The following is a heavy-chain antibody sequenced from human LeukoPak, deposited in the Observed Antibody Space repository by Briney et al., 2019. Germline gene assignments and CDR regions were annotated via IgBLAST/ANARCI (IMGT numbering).Heavy chain of an antibody. Sequence: PSETLSLTCVVSGYSISSGNYWGWIRQSPGKGLEWIESIYHSGSTYYNPSLKSRVTISVDTSKNQFSLKLNPVTAADTAVYYCARARVGAALFDYWGQGTLVTVSS. V-gene: IGHV4-38-2*01. CDR2: IYHSGST. D-gene: IGHD1-26*01. CDR3: ARARVGAALFDY. J-gene: IGHJ4*02. CDR1: GYSISSGNY.